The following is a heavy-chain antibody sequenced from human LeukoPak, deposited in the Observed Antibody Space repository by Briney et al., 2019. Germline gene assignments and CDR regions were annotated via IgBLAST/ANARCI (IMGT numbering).Heavy chain of an antibody. CDR3: AKDLGDCGGDCYWGLDY. D-gene: IGHD2-21*02. CDR2: ISYDGNKK. J-gene: IGHJ4*02. CDR1: GFTFSSFG. V-gene: IGHV3-30*18. Sequence: GGSLRLSCAASGFTFSSFGMHWVRQAPGKGLEWVAVISYDGNKKYYADSVKGRFTISRDNSKNTLYLRMNSLRAEDTAVYYCAKDLGDCGGDCYWGLDYWGQGTLVTVSS.